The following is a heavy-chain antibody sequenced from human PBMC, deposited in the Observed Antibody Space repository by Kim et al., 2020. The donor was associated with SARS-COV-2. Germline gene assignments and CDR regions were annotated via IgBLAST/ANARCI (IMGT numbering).Heavy chain of an antibody. D-gene: IGHD3-10*01. V-gene: IGHV3-21*01. CDR3: ARDSITDY. Sequence: SNYIYYADSVKGRFTISRDNAKNSLYLQMNSLRAEDTAVYYCARDSITDYWGQGTLVTVSS. CDR2: SNYI. J-gene: IGHJ4*02.